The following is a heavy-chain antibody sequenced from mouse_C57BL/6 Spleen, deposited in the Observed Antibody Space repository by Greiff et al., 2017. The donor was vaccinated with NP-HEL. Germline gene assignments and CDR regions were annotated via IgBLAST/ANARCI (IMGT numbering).Heavy chain of an antibody. CDR2: IYPGSGST. V-gene: IGHV1-55*01. CDR3: ARGETAQATPAWFAY. D-gene: IGHD3-2*02. J-gene: IGHJ3*01. Sequence: QVQLQQPGAELVKPGASVKMSCKASGYTFTSYWITWVKQRPGQGLEWIGDIYPGSGSTNYNEKFKSKATLTVDTSSITAYMQLSSLTSEDSAVYYCARGETAQATPAWFAYWGQGTLVTVSA. CDR1: GYTFTSYW.